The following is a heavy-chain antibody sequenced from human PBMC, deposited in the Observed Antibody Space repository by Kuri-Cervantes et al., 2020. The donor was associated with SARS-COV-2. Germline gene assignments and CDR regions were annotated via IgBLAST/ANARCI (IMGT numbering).Heavy chain of an antibody. CDR1: GGSFSSGGFF. D-gene: IGHD3-3*01. CDR2: IYNSGSK. V-gene: IGHV4-31*03. J-gene: IGHJ1*01. CDR3: GRGGDYDYSSGYSQYVQH. Sequence: LRLSCSVSGGSFSSGGFFWSWVRQHPGKGLEWIGFIYNSGSKYYNPSLKSRVTISIDTSKNQFSLRLTSVTAADTAVYYCGRGGDYDYSSGYSQYVQHWGQGTQVTVSS.